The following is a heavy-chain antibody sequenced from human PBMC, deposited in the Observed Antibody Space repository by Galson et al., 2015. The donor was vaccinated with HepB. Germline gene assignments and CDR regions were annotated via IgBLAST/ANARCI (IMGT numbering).Heavy chain of an antibody. Sequence: QSGAEVKKPGESLRISCKASGYRFTNYWIGWVRQLPGKGLEWMGITYPGDSDTRYSPSFQGQVTISVDKSFNTAYLQWSSLKASDTAMYYCVKDYGGNFWFRYYVDSWGQGTLVTVSS. J-gene: IGHJ4*02. CDR1: GYRFTNYW. CDR3: VKDYGGNFWFRYYVDS. D-gene: IGHD4-23*01. CDR2: TYPGDSDT. V-gene: IGHV5-51*01.